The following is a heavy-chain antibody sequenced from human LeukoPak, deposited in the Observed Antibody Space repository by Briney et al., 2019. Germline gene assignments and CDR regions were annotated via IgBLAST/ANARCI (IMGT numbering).Heavy chain of an antibody. J-gene: IGHJ5*02. V-gene: IGHV3-48*01. CDR2: IGAAGSTI. D-gene: IGHD1-26*01. CDR1: GFTFSSYS. Sequence: GSLRLSCAASGFTFSSYSMNWVRQAPGKGLEWVSYIGAAGSTIYYADSVKGQFTISRDNSKNALYPQMNSLRAEDTAVYYCARIVGAIAQNWFDPWGQGTLVTVSS. CDR3: ARIVGAIAQNWFDP.